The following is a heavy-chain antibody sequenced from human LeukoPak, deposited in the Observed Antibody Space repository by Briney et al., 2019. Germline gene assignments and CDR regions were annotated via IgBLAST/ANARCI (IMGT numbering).Heavy chain of an antibody. CDR3: AKDLWGVASG. D-gene: IGHD3-10*01. CDR1: GYTFTGYY. CDR2: INPNSGGT. V-gene: IGHV1-2*02. J-gene: IGHJ4*02. Sequence: ASVKVSCKASGYTFTGYYMHWVRQAPGQGLEWMGWINPNSGGTNYAQKFQGRVTMTRDTSISTAYMELSSLRSEDTAVYYCAKDLWGVASGWGQGTLVTVSS.